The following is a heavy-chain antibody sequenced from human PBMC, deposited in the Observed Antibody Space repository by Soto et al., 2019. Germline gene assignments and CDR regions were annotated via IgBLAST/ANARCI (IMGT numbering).Heavy chain of an antibody. V-gene: IGHV1-46*01. CDR3: ARGLFPYYYDSSGYYLDY. D-gene: IGHD3-22*01. J-gene: IGHJ4*02. Sequence: GPPVKVSCKASGYTFTSYYMHWVRQAPGQGLEWMGIINPSGGSTSYAQKFQGRVTMTRDTSTSTVYMELSSLRSEDTAVYYCARGLFPYYYDSSGYYLDYWGQGTLVTVSS. CDR2: INPSGGST. CDR1: GYTFTSYY.